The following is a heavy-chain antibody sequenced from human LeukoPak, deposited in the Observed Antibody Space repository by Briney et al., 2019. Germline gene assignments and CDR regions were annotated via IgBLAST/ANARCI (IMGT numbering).Heavy chain of an antibody. J-gene: IGHJ4*02. V-gene: IGHV4-59*08. CDR1: GGSISSYY. CDR2: MSYSGST. D-gene: IGHD6-19*01. CDR3: ARNGGGWSFDY. Sequence: SETLSLTCTVSGGSISSYYWSWIRQSPGKGLDWIGYMSYSGSTNHNPSLESRVTISVDTSKNQFSLKLTSVTAADTAVYYCARNGGGWSFDYWGQGILVTVSS.